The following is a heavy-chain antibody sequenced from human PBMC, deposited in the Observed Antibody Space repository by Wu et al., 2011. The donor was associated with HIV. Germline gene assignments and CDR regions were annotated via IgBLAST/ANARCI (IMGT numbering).Heavy chain of an antibody. CDR3: ARGHLISMIVGPGYWYFDL. CDR2: INPNSGDT. V-gene: IGHV1-2*02. Sequence: VQLVQSGAEVKKPGASVKVSCKASGYTFTDYYMHWVRQAPGQGLEWMGWINPNSGDTNYAQRFQGRVTMTRDTSISTAYMELSRLRSDDTAVYYCARGHLISMIVGPGYWYFDLWGRGTLVTVSS. D-gene: IGHD3-22*01. CDR1: GYTFTDYY. J-gene: IGHJ2*01.